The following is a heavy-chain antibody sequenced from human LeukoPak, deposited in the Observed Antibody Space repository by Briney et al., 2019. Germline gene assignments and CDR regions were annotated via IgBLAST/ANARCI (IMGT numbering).Heavy chain of an antibody. D-gene: IGHD3-10*01. J-gene: IGHJ4*02. Sequence: ASVTVSCKASGYSFTSYYVHWVRQAPGQGLEWMGIINPSGGSTTYAQKFQDRVTMTRDTSTSTVYMELSSLRSEDTAVYYCACTMVRGIIMVSFDHWGQGTLVTVSS. CDR1: GYSFTSYY. V-gene: IGHV1-46*01. CDR3: ACTMVRGIIMVSFDH. CDR2: INPSGGST.